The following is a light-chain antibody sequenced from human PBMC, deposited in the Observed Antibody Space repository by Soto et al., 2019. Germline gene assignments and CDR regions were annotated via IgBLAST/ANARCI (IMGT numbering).Light chain of an antibody. V-gene: IGLV4-69*01. CDR2: LNIDGSH. CDR3: QTWVTGIVV. Sequence: QLVLTQSPSASASLGASVKLTCTLSSEHSSYAIAWHQQQPEKGPRYLMNLNIDGSHSKGDGIPDRFSGSSSGAERYLTISSLQSEDEADYYCQTWVTGIVVFGGGTKLTVL. J-gene: IGLJ2*01. CDR1: SEHSSYA.